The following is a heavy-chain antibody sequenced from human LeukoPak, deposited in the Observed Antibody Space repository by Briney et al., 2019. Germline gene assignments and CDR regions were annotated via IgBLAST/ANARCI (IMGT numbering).Heavy chain of an antibody. CDR1: GYSISSGYY. CDR2: IYHSGST. CDR3: ASPIEVAAT. J-gene: IGHJ4*02. Sequence: SETLSLTCTVSGYSISSGYYWGWIRQPPGKGLEWIGSIYHSGSTYYNPSLKSRVTMSVDTSKNQFSLKLSSVTAADTAVYYCASPIEVAATWGQGILVTVSS. V-gene: IGHV4-38-2*02. D-gene: IGHD6-19*01.